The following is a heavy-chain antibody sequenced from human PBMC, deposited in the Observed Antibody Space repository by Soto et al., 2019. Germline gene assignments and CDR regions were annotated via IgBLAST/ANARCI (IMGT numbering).Heavy chain of an antibody. D-gene: IGHD1-26*01. J-gene: IGHJ6*02. CDR3: ALQGVGATTGNYYGMDV. CDR2: ISYDGNVK. Sequence: GGSLRLSCAASGYSFSNHGMQWVRQAPGKGLEWVAVISYDGNVKYYTDSVKGRFTISRDNSQSTLFLQMDSLRPEDTAMYYCALQGVGATTGNYYGMDVWGQGTTVTVSS. V-gene: IGHV3-30*03. CDR1: GYSFSNHG.